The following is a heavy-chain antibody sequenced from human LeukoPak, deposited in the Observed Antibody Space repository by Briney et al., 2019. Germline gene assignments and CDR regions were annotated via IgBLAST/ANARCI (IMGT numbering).Heavy chain of an antibody. V-gene: IGHV3-48*01. CDR3: ARFAAGGSYYYYMDV. J-gene: IGHJ6*03. Sequence: GGSLRLSFAASGFTFSSYTMNWVGQPPGKGREGVSNIGTSSTTIYYADSVKGRFTISRDNAKNSLYLQMNSLRADDTAVYYCARFAAGGSYYYYMDVWGKGTTVTVSS. CDR1: GFTFSSYT. CDR2: IGTSSTTI. D-gene: IGHD6-25*01.